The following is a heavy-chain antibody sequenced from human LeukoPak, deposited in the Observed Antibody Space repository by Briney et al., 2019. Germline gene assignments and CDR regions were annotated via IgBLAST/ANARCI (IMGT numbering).Heavy chain of an antibody. D-gene: IGHD1-26*01. Sequence: SETLSLTCSVSDDSISIYYWSWIRQPPGKGLEWIGYIYYSGSTNYNPSLKSRVTISVDTSKNQFSLKLSSVTAADTAVYYCARDVGATPGYFDYWGQGTLVTVSS. CDR3: ARDVGATPGYFDY. CDR1: DDSISIYY. V-gene: IGHV4-59*01. J-gene: IGHJ4*02. CDR2: IYYSGST.